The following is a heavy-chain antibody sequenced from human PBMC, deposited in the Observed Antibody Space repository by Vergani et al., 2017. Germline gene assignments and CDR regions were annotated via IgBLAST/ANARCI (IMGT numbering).Heavy chain of an antibody. D-gene: IGHD2-15*01. CDR2: ISASGNA. CDR3: ARRSGGYYSGGKVHPLRTAFDV. J-gene: IGHJ3*01. CDR1: GGSISAGYYF. Sequence: QVQLQASGPGRVKPSQTLSLTCTMSGGSISAGYYFWSWIRQPAGKGLEWLGHISASGNASHRPSLKTRVSMSVDKSKNQFSLTVTSVTAADTAIYFCARRSGGYYSGGKVHPLRTAFDVWGHGTVVTVSS. V-gene: IGHV4-61*02.